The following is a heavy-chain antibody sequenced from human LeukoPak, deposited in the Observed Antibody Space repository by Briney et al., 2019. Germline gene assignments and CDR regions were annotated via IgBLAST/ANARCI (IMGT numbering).Heavy chain of an antibody. CDR3: ARGGVLLPLGY. V-gene: IGHV3-33*01. D-gene: IGHD3-10*01. CDR1: GFTFSSYG. CDR2: IWYDGSNK. J-gene: IGHJ4*02. Sequence: GGSLRLSCAASGFTFSSYGMHWVRQAPGKGLEWVAVIWYDGSNKYYADSVKGRFTISRDNSKNTLYLQMNSLRAEDTAVYCCARGGVLLPLGYWGQGTLVTVSS.